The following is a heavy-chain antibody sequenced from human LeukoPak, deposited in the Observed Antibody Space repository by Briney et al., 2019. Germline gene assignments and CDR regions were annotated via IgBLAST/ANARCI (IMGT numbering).Heavy chain of an antibody. J-gene: IGHJ4*02. CDR2: IYYSGST. V-gene: IGHV4-59*08. D-gene: IGHD2-8*01. CDR1: GGSISSYY. CDR3: AREVGYCTNGVCQTPYFDY. Sequence: PSETLSLTCTVSGGSISSYYWSWIRQPPGKGLEWIGYIYYSGSTDYNPSLKSRVTISVDTSKNQFSLNLSSVTAADTAVYYCAREVGYCTNGVCQTPYFDYWGQGTLVTVSS.